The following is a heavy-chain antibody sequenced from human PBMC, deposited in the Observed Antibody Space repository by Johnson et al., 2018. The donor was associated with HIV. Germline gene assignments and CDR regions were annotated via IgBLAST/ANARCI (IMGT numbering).Heavy chain of an antibody. Sequence: QVQLVESGGGLVQPGRSLRLSCAASGFTFSSYAMHWVRQAPGKGLEWVAVISYDGSNKYYADSVKGRFTISRDNSKDMLYLQMNSLRAEDMAVYYCAKGRYGGAFDIWGQGTMVTVSS. CDR3: AKGRYGGAFDI. J-gene: IGHJ3*02. D-gene: IGHD5-18*01. CDR1: GFTFSSYA. CDR2: ISYDGSNK. V-gene: IGHV3-30*04.